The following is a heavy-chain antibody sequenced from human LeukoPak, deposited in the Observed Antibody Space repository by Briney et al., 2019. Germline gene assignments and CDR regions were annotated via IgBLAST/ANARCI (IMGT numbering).Heavy chain of an antibody. CDR3: AKDHFGERYFDY. V-gene: IGHV3-23*01. J-gene: IGHJ4*02. Sequence: GGSLRLSCAASGFTFSSYAMSWVRQAPGKGLEWVSAISGSGGSTYYADSVKGRFTISRGNSKNTLYLQMNSLRAEDTAVYYCAKDHFGERYFDYWGQGTLVTVSS. CDR2: ISGSGGST. D-gene: IGHD3-10*01. CDR1: GFTFSSYA.